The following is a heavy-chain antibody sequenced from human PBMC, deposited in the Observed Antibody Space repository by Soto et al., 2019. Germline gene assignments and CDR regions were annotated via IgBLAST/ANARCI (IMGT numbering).Heavy chain of an antibody. J-gene: IGHJ6*02. V-gene: IGHV4-59*01. D-gene: IGHD2-21*02. CDR1: GGSISSYY. Sequence: QVRLQESGPGLVKPSETLSLTCTVSGGSISSYYWSWIRQPPGKGLEWMGYMYNTGSTIYNPSLKSRVTLSVDTSKNQFSLKLNSVTAADTAVYYCARDLWGYCGADCYPLDVWGQGTTVTVSS. CDR2: MYNTGST. CDR3: ARDLWGYCGADCYPLDV.